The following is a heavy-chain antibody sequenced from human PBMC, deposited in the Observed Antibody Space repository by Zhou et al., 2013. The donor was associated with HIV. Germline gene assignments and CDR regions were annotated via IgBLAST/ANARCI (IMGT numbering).Heavy chain of an antibody. J-gene: IGHJ1*01. V-gene: IGHV1-2*02. D-gene: IGHD2-21*01. CDR1: GYSFTGKY. CDR3: ARELAYCVGDTCPLFFY. CDR2: INPKTGGT. Sequence: QVQLVQSGAEVKTPGASVMVSCKASGYSFTGKYIHWVRQAPGQGLEWMGWINPKTGGTSYAQKFHGRVIMTTDTSISTAYMELHSLRSDDGALYFCARELAYCVGDTCPLFFYWGQGTLVTVSS.